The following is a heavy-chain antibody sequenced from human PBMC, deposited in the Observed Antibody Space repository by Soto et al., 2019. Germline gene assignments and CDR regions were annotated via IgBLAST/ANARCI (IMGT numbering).Heavy chain of an antibody. V-gene: IGHV3-21*01. CDR1: GFTFSSYS. D-gene: IGHD3-22*01. Sequence: EVQLVESGGGLVKPGGSLRLSCAASGFTFSSYSMNWVRQAPGKGLEWVSSISSSSRYIYYADSVKGRFTISRDNAKNSLYLQMNSLRAEDTAVYYCASDYYDSGGWVYWGQGTLVTVSS. CDR3: ASDYYDSGGWVY. CDR2: ISSSSRYI. J-gene: IGHJ4*02.